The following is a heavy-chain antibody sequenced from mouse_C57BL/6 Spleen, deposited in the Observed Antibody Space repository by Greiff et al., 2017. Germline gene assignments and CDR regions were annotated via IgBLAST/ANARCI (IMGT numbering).Heavy chain of an antibody. D-gene: IGHD1-1*01. Sequence: VQLQQPGAELVKPGSSVKLSCKASGYTFTSYWMHWVKQRPIQGLEWIGNIDPSDSETHYNQKFKDKATLTVDKSSSTAYMQLSSLTSEDSAVYYCARMEYYGSSYGFDYWGQGTTLTVSS. V-gene: IGHV1-52*01. CDR2: IDPSDSET. CDR1: GYTFTSYW. CDR3: ARMEYYGSSYGFDY. J-gene: IGHJ2*01.